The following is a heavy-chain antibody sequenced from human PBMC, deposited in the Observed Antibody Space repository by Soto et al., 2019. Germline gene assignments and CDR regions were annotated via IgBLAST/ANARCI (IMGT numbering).Heavy chain of an antibody. CDR2: ISAYNGNT. Sequence: QVQLVQSGAEVKKPGASVKVSCKASGYTFTSYGISWVRQAPGQGLEWMGWISAYNGNTNYAQKLQGRVTMTTDTSTSTAYMELRSLRSDDTAVYYCARDINYYGSGSYLPSDYCGQGTLVTVSS. CDR1: GYTFTSYG. J-gene: IGHJ4*02. CDR3: ARDINYYGSGSYLPSDY. V-gene: IGHV1-18*01. D-gene: IGHD3-10*01.